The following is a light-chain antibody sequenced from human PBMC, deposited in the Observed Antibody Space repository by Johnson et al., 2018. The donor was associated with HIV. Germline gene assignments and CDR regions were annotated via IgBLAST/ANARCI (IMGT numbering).Light chain of an antibody. CDR2: ENS. J-gene: IGLJ1*01. CDR3: GAWDSSLTTYV. CDR1: SSNIGNTY. Sequence: QSVLTQPPSVSAAPGQEVTISCSGSSSNIGNTYVSWYQQLPGTAPKLLIYENSKRPSGIPDRFSGSQSGTSATLGITGLQTGDEADDYCGAWDSSLTTYVFGTGTTVTVL. V-gene: IGLV1-51*02.